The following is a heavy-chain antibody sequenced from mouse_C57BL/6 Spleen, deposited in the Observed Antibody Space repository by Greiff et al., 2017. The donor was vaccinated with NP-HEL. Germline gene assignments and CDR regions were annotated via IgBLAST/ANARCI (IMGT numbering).Heavy chain of an antibody. V-gene: IGHV2-3*01. Sequence: VKLVESGPGLVAPSPSLSITCTVSGFSLTSYGVSWVRQPPGKGLEWLGVIWGDGSTNYHSALISRLSIRKDNSKSQVFLKLNSLQTDDTATYYCAGDYDVKAMDYWGQGTSVTVSS. J-gene: IGHJ4*01. CDR3: AGDYDVKAMDY. D-gene: IGHD2-4*01. CDR1: GFSLTSYG. CDR2: IWGDGST.